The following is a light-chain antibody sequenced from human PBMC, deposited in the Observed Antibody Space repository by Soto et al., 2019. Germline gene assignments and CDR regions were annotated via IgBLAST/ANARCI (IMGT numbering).Light chain of an antibody. V-gene: IGLV3-21*04. CDR2: YDS. CDR1: NIGSKS. Sequence: SYELTQPPSVSVAPGKTARITCGGNNIGSKSVHWYQQKPGQAPVLVIYYDSDRPSGIPERFSGSNSGNTATLTISRVEAGDDADYYCQVWDSSSAYVVFGGGTKVTVL. J-gene: IGLJ2*01. CDR3: QVWDSSSAYVV.